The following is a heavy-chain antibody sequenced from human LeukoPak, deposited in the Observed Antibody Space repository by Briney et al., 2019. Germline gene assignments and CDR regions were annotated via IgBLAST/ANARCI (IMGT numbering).Heavy chain of an antibody. CDR1: GFTFGDHD. Sequence: PGRSLRLSCRGSGFTFGDHDMSWVRHPPAKGLEWVGFISRKSCRGTSEYAASVRGKFNSSGDEHERIGYLQVNSLKTENTAVYYGARGPIQLWIHNAMDVWGQGTTVTVSS. D-gene: IGHD5-18*01. J-gene: IGHJ6*01. V-gene: IGHV3-49*04. CDR3: ARGPIQLWIHNAMDV. CDR2: ISRKSCRGTS.